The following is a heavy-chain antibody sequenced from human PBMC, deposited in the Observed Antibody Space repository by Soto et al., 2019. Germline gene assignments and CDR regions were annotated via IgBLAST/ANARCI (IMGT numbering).Heavy chain of an antibody. CDR3: ARGSIAVPKIYYYYYMDF. Sequence: QVQLRQSGAEVKKPGASVKVSCKASGYTFSTYAMHWLRQAPGQRLEWMGWINAGNGNTKYSQKFQGRVTITRDTSASTAYMELSSLRSEDTAMYYCARGSIAVPKIYYYYYMDFWGKGTTVTVSS. V-gene: IGHV1-3*01. CDR2: INAGNGNT. CDR1: GYTFSTYA. J-gene: IGHJ6*03. D-gene: IGHD6-6*01.